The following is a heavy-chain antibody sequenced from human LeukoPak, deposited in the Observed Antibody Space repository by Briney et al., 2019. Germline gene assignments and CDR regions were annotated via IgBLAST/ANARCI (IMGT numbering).Heavy chain of an antibody. CDR2: ISGSGATT. V-gene: IGHV3-23*01. CDR1: GFTFSSNL. CDR3: AKIRGP. Sequence: GGSLRLSCAASGFTFSSNLMSWVRQAPGKGLEWVSGISGSGATTYYAESVKGRFTISRGNSKNTLYLQMSSLRAEDTAVYYCAKIRGPWGQGTLVTVSS. D-gene: IGHD3-10*01. J-gene: IGHJ5*02.